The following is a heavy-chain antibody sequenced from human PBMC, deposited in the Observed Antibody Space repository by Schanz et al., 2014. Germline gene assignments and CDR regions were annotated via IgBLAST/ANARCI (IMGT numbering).Heavy chain of an antibody. Sequence: EVQLLESGGGLVQPGGSLRLSCAASGFSFSTYWMSWVRQAPGKGLEWVANIKRDGSEKNYLDSVKGRLTISRDDAKKSMYLQMNNLRAEDTAVYYCVRVSFADPRLYRGMDRDIDYWGQGTLVTVSS. J-gene: IGHJ4*02. CDR1: GFSFSTYW. V-gene: IGHV3-7*02. D-gene: IGHD5-18*01. CDR3: VRVSFADPRLYRGMDRDIDY. CDR2: IKRDGSEK.